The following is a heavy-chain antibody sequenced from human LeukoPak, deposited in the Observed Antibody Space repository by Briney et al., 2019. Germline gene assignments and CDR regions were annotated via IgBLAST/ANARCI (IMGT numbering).Heavy chain of an antibody. D-gene: IGHD6-19*01. V-gene: IGHV4-59*01. J-gene: IGHJ3*02. CDR1: GGSISSYY. Sequence: SSQTLSLTCTVSGGSISSYYWSWIRQPPGKGLEWIGYIYYSGSTNYNPSLKSRVTISVDTSKNQFSLKLSSVTAADTAVYYCARERAYSSGWYGSDAFDIWGQGTMVTVSS. CDR3: ARERAYSSGWYGSDAFDI. CDR2: IYYSGST.